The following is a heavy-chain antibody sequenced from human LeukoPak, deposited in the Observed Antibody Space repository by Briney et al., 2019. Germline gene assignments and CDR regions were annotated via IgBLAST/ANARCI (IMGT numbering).Heavy chain of an antibody. CDR3: AKEPREYCSSTSCPNWIDP. D-gene: IGHD2-2*01. CDR1: GFTFNDYG. CDR2: ISASGGTT. J-gene: IGHJ5*02. Sequence: GGSLRLSCAASGFTFNDYGMSWVRQAPGKGLEWVSAISASGGTTYYVDFVKGRFTISRDNSKNTLYLQMSSLRVEDTAVYYCAKEPREYCSSTSCPNWIDPWGQGTLVTVSS. V-gene: IGHV3-23*01.